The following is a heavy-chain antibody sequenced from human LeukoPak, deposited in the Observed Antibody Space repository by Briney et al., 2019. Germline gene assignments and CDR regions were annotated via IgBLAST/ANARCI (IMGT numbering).Heavy chain of an antibody. D-gene: IGHD3-10*01. Sequence: ASVKASCKASGYTFTSYGISWVRQAPGQGLEWMGWISAYNGNTNYAQKLQGRVTMTTDTSTSTAYMELRSLRSDDTAVYYCARVGALWFGELLSPPDYFDYWGQGTLVTVAS. CDR2: ISAYNGNT. CDR1: GYTFTSYG. V-gene: IGHV1-18*01. J-gene: IGHJ4*02. CDR3: ARVGALWFGELLSPPDYFDY.